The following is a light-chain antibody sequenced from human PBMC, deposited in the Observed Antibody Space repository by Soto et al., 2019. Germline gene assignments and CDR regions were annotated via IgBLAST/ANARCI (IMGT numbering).Light chain of an antibody. V-gene: IGKV1-9*01. CDR2: AAS. J-gene: IGKJ2*01. CDR1: QGINNF. CDR3: QQRNSYPRT. Sequence: DIQLSQSPSLVSASVGDSVTISCRASQGINNFLVWIQEKTGKATNLLLSAASTLQSGVASWFSGSGSETEFTLTITSLQSEDSAAYYSQQRNSYPRTVGQGTNVDSK.